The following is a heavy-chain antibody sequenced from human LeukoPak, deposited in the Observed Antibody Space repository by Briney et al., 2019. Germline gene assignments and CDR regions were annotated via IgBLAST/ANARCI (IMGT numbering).Heavy chain of an antibody. V-gene: IGHV1-18*01. Sequence: ASVKVSCKASGYTFTSYGISWVRQAPGQGVEWMRSISAYNANTNYSQKLQARLTMTTDTSSTTAYMELRSLSSDHTAVYYCPRAPRGHFYYSGPETLLTLSS. CDR3: PRAPRGHFYY. J-gene: IGHJ4*01. CDR2: ISAYNANT. D-gene: IGHD3-10*01. CDR1: GYTFTSYG.